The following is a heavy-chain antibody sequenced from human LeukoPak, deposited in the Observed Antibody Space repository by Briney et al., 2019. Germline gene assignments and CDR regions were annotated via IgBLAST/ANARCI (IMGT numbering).Heavy chain of an antibody. V-gene: IGHV3-21*01. D-gene: IGHD3-3*01. CDR1: GFTFSSYS. J-gene: IGHJ4*02. Sequence: TGGSLRLSCAASGFTFSSYSMNWVRQAPGKGLEWVSSISSSSSYIYYADSVKGRFTISRDNAKNSLYLQMNSLRAEDTAVYYCARVNDFWSGYLGYWGQGTLVTVSS. CDR3: ARVNDFWSGYLGY. CDR2: ISSSSSYI.